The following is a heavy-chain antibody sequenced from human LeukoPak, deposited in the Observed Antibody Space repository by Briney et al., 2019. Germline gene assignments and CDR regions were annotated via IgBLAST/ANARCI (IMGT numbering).Heavy chain of an antibody. CDR2: IVVGSGNT. V-gene: IGHV1-58*01. CDR3: AREAHCSGGSCYSSYFDY. Sequence: ASVKVSCKASGFTFTSSAVQWVRQARGQRLEWIGWIVVGSGNTNYAQKFQERVTITRDMSTSTAYMELSSLRSEDTAVYYCAREAHCSGGSCYSSYFDYWGQGTLVTVSS. J-gene: IGHJ4*02. D-gene: IGHD2-15*01. CDR1: GFTFTSSA.